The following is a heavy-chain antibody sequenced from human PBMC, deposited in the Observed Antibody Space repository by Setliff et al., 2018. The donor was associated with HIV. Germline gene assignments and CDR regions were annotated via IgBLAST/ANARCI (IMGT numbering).Heavy chain of an antibody. V-gene: IGHV4-61*02. CDR1: GGSISSGSYY. J-gene: IGHJ4*02. D-gene: IGHD5-18*01. CDR2: IYTSGST. Sequence: KTSETLSLTCIVSGGSISSGSYYWNWIRQPAGKGLEWIGRIYTSGSTNYNPSLQSRVTIPVDMSKNQFSLKVSSVTAADTAVYYCARGRYSYGELHFDYWGQGKLVTVSS. CDR3: ARGRYSYGELHFDY.